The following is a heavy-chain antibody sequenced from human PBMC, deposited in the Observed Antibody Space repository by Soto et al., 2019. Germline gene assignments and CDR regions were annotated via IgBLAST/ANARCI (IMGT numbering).Heavy chain of an antibody. CDR2: IYYSGST. CDR1: GGSISRGDYY. J-gene: IGHJ4*02. V-gene: IGHV4-30-4*01. D-gene: IGHD3-3*01. CDR3: ARGSADLDY. Sequence: PSETLSLTCTVSGGSISRGDYYWSWIRQPPGKGLEWIGYIYYSGSTYSNPSLKSRVTISVDTSKNQFSLKLSSVTAADTAVYYCARGSADLDYWGQGTLVTVSS.